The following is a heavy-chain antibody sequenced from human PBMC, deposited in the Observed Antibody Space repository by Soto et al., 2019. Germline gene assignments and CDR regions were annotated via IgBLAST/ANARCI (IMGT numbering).Heavy chain of an antibody. J-gene: IGHJ3*02. CDR1: GGSISSGSYS. CDR2: IFHGGTT. V-gene: IGHV4-30-2*01. Sequence: SETLSLTCTVSGGSISSGSYSWSWIRQPPGKGLEWIGYIFHGGTTYYNPSLKSRVTISVDRPKSQFSLRLSSVTASDTAMYYCARGPYDSTGYFSAFDIRGQGTMVTDSS. D-gene: IGHD3-22*01. CDR3: ARGPYDSTGYFSAFDI.